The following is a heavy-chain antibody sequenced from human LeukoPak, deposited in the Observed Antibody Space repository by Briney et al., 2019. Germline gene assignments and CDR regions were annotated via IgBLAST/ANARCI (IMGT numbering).Heavy chain of an antibody. CDR2: ISAYNGNT. CDR3: ARGQYFDF. V-gene: IGHV1-18*01. CDR1: GYIL. Sequence: GASVKVSCKASGYILISWVRQAPGQGLEWMGWISAYNGNTDLAQKLQGRVTMTTDTSTSTAYMELRSLRSDDTAVYYCARGQYFDFWGQGALVTVSS. J-gene: IGHJ4*02.